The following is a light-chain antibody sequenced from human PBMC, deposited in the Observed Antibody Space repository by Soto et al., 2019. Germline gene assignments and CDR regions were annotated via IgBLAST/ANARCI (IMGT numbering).Light chain of an antibody. CDR1: QSVGNSY. V-gene: IGKV3-20*01. CDR2: GTY. Sequence: EIGLTQSPGTLSLSQGEVATLSCRASQSVGNSYVAWYQKKPGQAPRLLISGTYSRATGIPDRFRGSGSDTDFTLTITSLEPEDFAVYYCQQWRSSPLSFGAGTKIEMK. CDR3: QQWRSSPLS. J-gene: IGKJ4*01.